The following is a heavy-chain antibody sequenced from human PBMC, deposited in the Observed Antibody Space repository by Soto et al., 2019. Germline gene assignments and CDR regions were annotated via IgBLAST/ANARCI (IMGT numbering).Heavy chain of an antibody. CDR2: TYYRSKWYN. Sequence: PSQTLSLTCAISGDSVSSNSAAWNWIRQSPSRGLEWLGRTYYRSKWYNDYAVSVKSRIKINPDTSKNQFSLQLNSVTPEDTAVYYCARARSASSSSWGHIMGDYWGQGTLVTVSS. CDR1: GDSVSSNSAA. J-gene: IGHJ4*02. CDR3: ARARSASSSSWGHIMGDY. D-gene: IGHD6-6*01. V-gene: IGHV6-1*01.